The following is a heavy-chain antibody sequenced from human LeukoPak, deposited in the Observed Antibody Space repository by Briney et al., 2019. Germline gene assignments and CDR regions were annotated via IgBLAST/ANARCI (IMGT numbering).Heavy chain of an antibody. J-gene: IGHJ4*02. CDR1: GGSISSYY. CDR2: IYYSGST. V-gene: IGHV4-59*01. Sequence: PSETLSLTCTVSGGSISSYYWSWIRQPPGKGLEWIGYIYYSGSTNYNPSLKSRVTISVDTSKNQFSLKLSSVTAADTAVYYCASEEGDGYCSGGSCYSVWGQGTLVTVSS. CDR3: ASEEGDGYCSGGSCYSV. D-gene: IGHD2-15*01.